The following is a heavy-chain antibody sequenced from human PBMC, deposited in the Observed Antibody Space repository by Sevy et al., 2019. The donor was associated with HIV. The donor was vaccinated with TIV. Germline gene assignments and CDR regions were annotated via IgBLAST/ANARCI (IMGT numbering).Heavy chain of an antibody. CDR1: GFTFSSYA. D-gene: IGHD4-4*01. CDR3: AKGIYGNLYYFDY. Sequence: GGSLRLSCAASGFTFSSYAMSWVRQAPGKGLEWVSAISGSGGSTYYADSVKGRFTISRDNSKNTLYLQMDSLRAEDTAVYYCAKGIYGNLYYFDYWGQGTLVTVSS. CDR2: ISGSGGST. J-gene: IGHJ4*02. V-gene: IGHV3-23*01.